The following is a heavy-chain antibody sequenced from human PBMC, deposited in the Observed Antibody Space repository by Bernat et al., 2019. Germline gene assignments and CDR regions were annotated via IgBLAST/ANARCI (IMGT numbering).Heavy chain of an antibody. Sequence: QVQLVESGGGVVQPGRSLRLSCAASGFTFSSYAMHWVRQAPGKGLEWVAVISYDGSNKYYADSVKGRFTISRDNSKNTLYLQMNSLRAEDTAVYYCARDRGGFCSSTSCYYGMDVWGRGTTVTVSS. CDR2: ISYDGSNK. V-gene: IGHV3-30-3*01. D-gene: IGHD2-2*01. CDR3: ARDRGGFCSSTSCYYGMDV. J-gene: IGHJ6*02. CDR1: GFTFSSYA.